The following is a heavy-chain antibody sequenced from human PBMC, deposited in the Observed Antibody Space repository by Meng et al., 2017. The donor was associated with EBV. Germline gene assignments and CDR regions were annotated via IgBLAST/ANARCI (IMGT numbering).Heavy chain of an antibody. Sequence: QGQLEESGAGLEKPAWSVTVSCNASGGSFISYAISWVRQAPGQELVELGGNIPICGTANYAQKFQGRVTITADKSTSTAYLGMSTVTAEDTAVYYCARADRAAGGRFDYWGQGTLVTVSS. CDR3: ARADRAAGGRFDY. CDR1: GGSFISYA. V-gene: IGHV1-69*06. D-gene: IGHD6-13*01. J-gene: IGHJ4*02. CDR2: NIPICGTA.